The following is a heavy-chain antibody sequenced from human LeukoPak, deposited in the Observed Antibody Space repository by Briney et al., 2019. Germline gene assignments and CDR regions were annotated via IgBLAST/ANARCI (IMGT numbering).Heavy chain of an antibody. V-gene: IGHV3-43D*04. CDR1: GFTFDDYA. CDR2: ISWDGGST. Sequence: GGSLRLSCAASGFTFDDYAMHWVRQAPGKGLEWVSLISWDGGSTYYADSVKGRFTISRDNSKNSLYLQMNSLGAEDTALYYCAKDPSGSGSYYGMDVWGKGTTVTVSS. CDR3: AKDPSGSGSYYGMDV. D-gene: IGHD3-10*01. J-gene: IGHJ6*04.